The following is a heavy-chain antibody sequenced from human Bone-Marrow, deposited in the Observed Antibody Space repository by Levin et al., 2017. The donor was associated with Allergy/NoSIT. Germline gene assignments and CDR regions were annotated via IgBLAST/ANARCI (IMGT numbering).Heavy chain of an antibody. CDR1: GFTVNSHT. J-gene: IGHJ6*02. Sequence: GGSLRLSCAASGFTVNSHTMHWVRQAPGKGLEWVALFSSDGSSKAFADSVKGRFTISRDISENTLWLQMNSLSPDDTAVYFCAREQSGSFFLGHYGMDVWGQGTTVTVSS. V-gene: IGHV3-30-3*01. D-gene: IGHD1-26*01. CDR2: FSSDGSSK. CDR3: AREQSGSFFLGHYGMDV.